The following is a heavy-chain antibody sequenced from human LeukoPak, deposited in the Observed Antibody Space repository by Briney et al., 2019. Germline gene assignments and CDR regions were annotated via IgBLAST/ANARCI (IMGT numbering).Heavy chain of an antibody. Sequence: GESLKISCKGSGYSFTSYWIGWVRQMPGKGLEWMGIIYPGDSDTRYSPSFQGQVTISADKSISTAYLQWSSLKASDTAMYYCARSWPKYYGSGSYYPRDFSDAFDIWGQGTMVTVSS. CDR1: GYSFTSYW. CDR2: IYPGDSDT. V-gene: IGHV5-51*01. CDR3: ARSWPKYYGSGSYYPRDFSDAFDI. J-gene: IGHJ3*02. D-gene: IGHD3-10*01.